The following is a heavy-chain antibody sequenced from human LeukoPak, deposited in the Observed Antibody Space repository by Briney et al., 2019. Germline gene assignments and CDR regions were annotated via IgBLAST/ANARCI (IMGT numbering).Heavy chain of an antibody. Sequence: PGGSLRLSCAASGFTFSSYSMNWVRQAPGKGLEWVSSISSSSSYIYYADSVKGRFTISRDNAKNSLYLQMNSLRAEDTAVYYCARDQGLWVGFWSGYYDLWGQGTLVTVSS. CDR3: ARDQGLWVGFWSGYYDL. V-gene: IGHV3-21*01. CDR1: GFTFSSYS. CDR2: ISSSSSYI. J-gene: IGHJ4*02. D-gene: IGHD3-3*01.